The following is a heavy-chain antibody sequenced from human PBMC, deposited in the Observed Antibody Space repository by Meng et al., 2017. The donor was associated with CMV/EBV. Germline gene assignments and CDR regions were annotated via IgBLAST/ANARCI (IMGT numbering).Heavy chain of an antibody. D-gene: IGHD3-3*01. CDR2: INPNSGGT. CDR1: TFTGYY. V-gene: IGHV1-2*02. J-gene: IGHJ1*01. Sequence: TFTGYYMHWVQQAPGQGLEWMGWINPNSGGTNYAQKFQGRVTMTRDTSISTAYMELSRLRSDDTAVYYCARVPDTIFGVVIKYFQHWGQGTLVTVSS. CDR3: ARVPDTIFGVVIKYFQH.